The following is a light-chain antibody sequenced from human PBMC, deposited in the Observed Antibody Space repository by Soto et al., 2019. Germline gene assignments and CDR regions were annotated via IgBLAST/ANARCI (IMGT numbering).Light chain of an antibody. J-gene: IGKJ3*01. V-gene: IGKV3-20*01. Sequence: EIVLTQSPGTLSLSPGERATLSCRASQSVGSTYLAWYQQKPGQAPRLLIYGASTRATGIPDRFSGSGSGTDFTLTISRLEPEYFAVYYWQHYGSSPPGFTFGPGTTVDVK. CDR2: GAS. CDR1: QSVGSTY. CDR3: QHYGSSPPGFT.